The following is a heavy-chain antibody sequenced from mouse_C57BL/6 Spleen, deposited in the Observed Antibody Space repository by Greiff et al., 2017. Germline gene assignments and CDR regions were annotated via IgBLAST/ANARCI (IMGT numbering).Heavy chain of an antibody. V-gene: IGHV5-4*03. Sequence: EVKLVESGGGLVKPGGSLKLSCAASGFTFSSYAMSWVRQTPEKRLEWVATISDGGSYTYYPDNVKGRFTISRDNAKNNLYLQMSHLKSEDTAMYYCARGRDGYYPGAMDYWGQGTSVTVSS. CDR3: ARGRDGYYPGAMDY. CDR1: GFTFSSYA. D-gene: IGHD2-3*01. J-gene: IGHJ4*01. CDR2: ISDGGSYT.